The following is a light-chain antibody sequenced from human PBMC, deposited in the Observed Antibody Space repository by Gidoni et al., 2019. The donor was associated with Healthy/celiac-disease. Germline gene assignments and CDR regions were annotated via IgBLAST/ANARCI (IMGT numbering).Light chain of an antibody. V-gene: IGKV1-8*01. CDR1: QGISSY. CDR3: QQYYSHST. J-gene: IGKJ3*01. Sequence: AIRMTQSPSSFSASTGDRVTITCRASQGISSYLAWYQQKPGKAPKLLIYAASTLQSGVPSRFSGSGSGTDFTLTISCLQSEDFATYYCQQYYSHSTFGPGTKVDIK. CDR2: AAS.